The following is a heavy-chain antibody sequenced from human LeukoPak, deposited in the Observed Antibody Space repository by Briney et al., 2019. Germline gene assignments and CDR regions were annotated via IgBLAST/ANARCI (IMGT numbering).Heavy chain of an antibody. D-gene: IGHD3-10*01. Sequence: PGGSLRLSCAASGFTFSTYAMSWVRQAPGKGLEWVSAISGSGDITYLADSVKGRFTISRDNSKNTLYLQMNSLRAEDTAVYYCAKAPPVRGVTGVDYWGQGTLVTVSS. V-gene: IGHV3-23*01. CDR3: AKAPPVRGVTGVDY. CDR2: ISGSGDIT. CDR1: GFTFSTYA. J-gene: IGHJ4*02.